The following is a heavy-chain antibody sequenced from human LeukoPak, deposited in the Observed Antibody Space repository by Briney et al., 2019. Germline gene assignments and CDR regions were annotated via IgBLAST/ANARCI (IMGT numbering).Heavy chain of an antibody. V-gene: IGHV3-7*01. CDR2: IKQDGSEK. CDR3: ARDDCSSISCYHNWFDP. Sequence: GGSLRLSCAASGFTFSSYWMSWVRQAPGKGLEWVANIKQDGSEKYYVDSVKGRFTISRDDAKNSLYLQMNSLRAEDTAVYYCARDDCSSISCYHNWFDPWGQGTLVTVSS. CDR1: GFTFSSYW. D-gene: IGHD2-2*01. J-gene: IGHJ5*02.